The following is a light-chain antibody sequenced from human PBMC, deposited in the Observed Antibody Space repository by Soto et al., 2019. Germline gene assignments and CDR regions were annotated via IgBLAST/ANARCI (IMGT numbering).Light chain of an antibody. CDR1: RGITNY. CDR2: AAS. V-gene: IGKV1-17*03. Sequence: DIQMTQSPSAMSASVGDRVTITCRASRGITNYVAWFQQKPGQVPKRLIYAASSLQRGVPSRFSGSGSGTEFTLTISGLQAEDFATYYCQQPNIYPHTFGQATKLEIK. J-gene: IGKJ2*01. CDR3: QQPNIYPHT.